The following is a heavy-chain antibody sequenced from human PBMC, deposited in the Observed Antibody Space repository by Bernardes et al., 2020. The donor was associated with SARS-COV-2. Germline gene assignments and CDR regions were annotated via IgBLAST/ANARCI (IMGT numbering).Heavy chain of an antibody. CDR3: AKGTVMEGDYYGMDV. D-gene: IGHD1-1*01. CDR2: LSGSGVST. V-gene: IGHV3-23*01. Sequence: GSLRLSCAASGFTFSSYAMSWVRQAPGKGLEWVSTLSGSGVSTYYADSVKGRFTISRDNPKNTLYLQMNSLRAEDTAVYYCAKGTVMEGDYYGMDVWGQGTTVTVSS. J-gene: IGHJ6*02. CDR1: GFTFSSYA.